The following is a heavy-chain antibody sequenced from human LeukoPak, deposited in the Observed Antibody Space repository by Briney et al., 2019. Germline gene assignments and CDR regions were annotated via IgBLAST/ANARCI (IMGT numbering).Heavy chain of an antibody. CDR3: AKAPFGVVIMYFDY. CDR2: ISGSGGST. V-gene: IGHV3-23*01. J-gene: IGHJ4*02. Sequence: GGSLRLSCAASGFTFSNYWLTWVRQAPGKGLEWVSAISGSGGSTYYADSVKGRFTISRDNSKNTLYLQMNSLRAEDTAVYYCAKAPFGVVIMYFDYWGQGTLVTVSS. CDR1: GFTFSNYW. D-gene: IGHD3-3*01.